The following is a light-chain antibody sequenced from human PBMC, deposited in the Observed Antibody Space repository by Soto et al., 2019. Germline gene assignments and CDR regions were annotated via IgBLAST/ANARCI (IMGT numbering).Light chain of an antibody. CDR1: SSNIGINT. Sequence: QSVLTQPPSASGTPGQRVTISCSGSSSNIGINTVNWYQQLPGTAPKLLIYSSNQRPSGVPDRFSGSKAGTSASLAISGLQSEDEVGYYCAAWDDSLTGPVFGTGTKVTVL. CDR2: SSN. V-gene: IGLV1-44*01. CDR3: AAWDDSLTGPV. J-gene: IGLJ1*01.